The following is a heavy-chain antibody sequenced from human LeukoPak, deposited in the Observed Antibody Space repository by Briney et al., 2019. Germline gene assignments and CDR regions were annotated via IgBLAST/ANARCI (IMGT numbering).Heavy chain of an antibody. CDR2: INAGNGNT. CDR3: ARNLAVAPHAYYFDY. V-gene: IGHV1-3*03. CDR1: GYTFTNYP. J-gene: IGHJ4*02. D-gene: IGHD6-19*01. Sequence: ASVKVSCKASGYTFTNYPMHWVRQAPGQRLEWMGWINAGNGNTRYSQEFQGRVTITRDTSARTVYMELSSLRSEDMAVYYCARNLAVAPHAYYFDYWGQGTLVTVS.